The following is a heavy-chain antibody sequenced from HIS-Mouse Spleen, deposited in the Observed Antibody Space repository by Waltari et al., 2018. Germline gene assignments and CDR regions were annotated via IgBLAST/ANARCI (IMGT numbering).Heavy chain of an antibody. Sequence: EVQLVESGGGLVQPGGSLRLSCAASGFTVSSNYMSWVRQAPGKGLELCSVIDSGGSTYYAESVKGRFTISRDNSKNTLYLQMNSLRAEDTAVYYCARELNYWGQGTLVTVSS. J-gene: IGHJ4*02. V-gene: IGHV3-66*01. CDR3: ARELNY. CDR2: IDSGGST. CDR1: GFTVSSNY.